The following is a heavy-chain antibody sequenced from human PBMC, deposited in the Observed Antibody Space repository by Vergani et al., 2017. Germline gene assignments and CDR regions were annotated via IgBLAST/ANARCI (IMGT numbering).Heavy chain of an antibody. D-gene: IGHD3-10*01. Sequence: ELQLVESGGGLVQPGGSLRLSCAASGSTVSDNYMTWVRQAPGKGLEWVSHIYSGDETFYADSMKGGVTISRDTSNNTHHLQINNLRVEDTAGYYCGRGNYYGSGTCVDLWGQGTLVTVSS. J-gene: IGHJ5*02. V-gene: IGHV3-66*02. CDR1: GSTVSDNY. CDR2: IYSGDET. CDR3: GRGNYYGSGTCVDL.